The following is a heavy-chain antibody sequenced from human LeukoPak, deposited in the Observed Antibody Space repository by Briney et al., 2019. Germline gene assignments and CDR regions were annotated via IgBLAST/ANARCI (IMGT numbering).Heavy chain of an antibody. CDR1: GCTFSNYW. Sequence: PGGSLRLSCAASGCTFSNYWMHWVRQAPGKGLVWVSRINGDGISTGYADSVKGRFTVSRDNAKKTLYLQMNSLRAEDTAVYYCARDVGNFDYWGQGTLVTVSS. CDR3: ARDVGNFDY. V-gene: IGHV3-74*01. CDR2: INGDGIST. J-gene: IGHJ4*02.